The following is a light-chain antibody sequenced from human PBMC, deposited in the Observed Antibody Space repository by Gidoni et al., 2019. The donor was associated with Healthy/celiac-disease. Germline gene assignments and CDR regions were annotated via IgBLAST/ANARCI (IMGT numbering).Light chain of an antibody. CDR3: QQYYSTPRT. Sequence: DIVMTQPPDSLAVSLCERATINCKSSQSVLYSSNNKNYLAWYQQKPGQPPKLLIYWASTRESGVPDRFSGSGSGTDFTLTISSRQAEDVAVYYCQQYYSTPRTFGQGTKVEIK. V-gene: IGKV4-1*01. CDR2: WAS. CDR1: QSVLYSSNNKNY. J-gene: IGKJ1*01.